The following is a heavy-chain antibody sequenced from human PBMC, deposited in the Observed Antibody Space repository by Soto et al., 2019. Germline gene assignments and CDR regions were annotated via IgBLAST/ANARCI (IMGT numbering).Heavy chain of an antibody. Sequence: QVQLVESGGGVVQPGRSLRLSCAASGFTVSNYGMHWVRQAPGKVLEWVAVIGYDGNNKYYADSVKGRFTISRDSSKNTVYLQMNSLRAEDTAVYYCARDLQRIIPNKPRWGMEVWGQGTTVTVSS. CDR3: ARDLQRIIPNKPRWGMEV. V-gene: IGHV3-33*01. D-gene: IGHD2-15*01. CDR1: GFTVSNYG. J-gene: IGHJ6*02. CDR2: IGYDGNNK.